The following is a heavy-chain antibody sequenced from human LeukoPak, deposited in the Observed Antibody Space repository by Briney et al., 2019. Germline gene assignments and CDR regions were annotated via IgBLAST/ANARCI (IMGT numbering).Heavy chain of an antibody. Sequence: GASVTVSCKVSGYTLTELSMHWVRQAPGKGLEWMGGFDPEDGETIYAQKFQGRVTMTEDTSTDTAYMELSSLRSEDTAVYYCATSPINYDILTGYYNSLKVWGQGTLVTVSS. J-gene: IGHJ4*02. V-gene: IGHV1-24*01. CDR3: ATSPINYDILTGYYNSLKV. D-gene: IGHD3-9*01. CDR2: FDPEDGET. CDR1: GYTLTELS.